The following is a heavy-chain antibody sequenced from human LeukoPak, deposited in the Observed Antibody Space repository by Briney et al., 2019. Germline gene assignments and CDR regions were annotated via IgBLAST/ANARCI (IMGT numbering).Heavy chain of an antibody. CDR2: IYPGDSDT. D-gene: IGHD2-2*01. CDR1: GYNFTTYW. CDR3: ARPHSKYCTSTGCPFDY. Sequence: GESLKISCEVSGYNFTTYWIAWVRQMPGKGLEWMGTIYPGDSDTKYRPPFQGQVTISADKSSNTTYVQWTSLKASDTAMYYCARPHSKYCTSTGCPFDYWGQGTLVTVSS. J-gene: IGHJ4*02. V-gene: IGHV5-51*01.